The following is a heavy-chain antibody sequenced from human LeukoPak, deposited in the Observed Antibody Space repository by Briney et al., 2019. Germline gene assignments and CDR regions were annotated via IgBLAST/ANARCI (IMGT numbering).Heavy chain of an antibody. CDR1: GYTFSSYD. Sequence: ASVKVSCKAAGYTFSSYDINWVRQAPGQGLEYMGWMNPSSGNTGYTQKFQGRTTMTRDTSIGTAYMELSSLKSEDTALYYCTRMRGYTYGYWYLDLWGRGTLVTVSS. D-gene: IGHD5-18*01. J-gene: IGHJ2*01. CDR3: TRMRGYTYGYWYLDL. V-gene: IGHV1-8*01. CDR2: MNPSSGNT.